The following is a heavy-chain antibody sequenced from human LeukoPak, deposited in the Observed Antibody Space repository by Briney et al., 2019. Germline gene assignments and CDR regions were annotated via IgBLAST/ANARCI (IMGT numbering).Heavy chain of an antibody. D-gene: IGHD4-23*01. V-gene: IGHV3-30*01. CDR2: ISYDGSNK. CDR3: ASVFKVVTPHAFDI. J-gene: IGHJ3*02. CDR1: GFTFVCYA. Sequence: GRSLTLSCAASGFTFVCYARHWVGQAPGKEIEWVAVISYDGSNKYYADSVKGRFTISRDNSKNTLYLQMNSLRAEDTAVYYCASVFKVVTPHAFDIWGQGTMVTVSS.